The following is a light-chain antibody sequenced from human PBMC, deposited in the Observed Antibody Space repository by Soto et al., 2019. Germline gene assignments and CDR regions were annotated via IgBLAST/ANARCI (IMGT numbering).Light chain of an antibody. CDR2: AAS. Sequence: DIQMTQSPSSLSASVGDRVTITCWASQTISTYLNWYQQKPGKAPKLLIYAASSLQSGVPSRFSGSGSGTDFTLTISSLQPEDFATYFCQQRHSIPYIFGQGTKLQLK. CDR3: QQRHSIPYI. CDR1: QTISTY. J-gene: IGKJ2*01. V-gene: IGKV1-39*01.